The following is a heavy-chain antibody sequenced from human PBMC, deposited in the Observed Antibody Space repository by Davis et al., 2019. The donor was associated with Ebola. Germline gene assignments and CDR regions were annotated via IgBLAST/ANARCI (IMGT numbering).Heavy chain of an antibody. V-gene: IGHV1-69*13. CDR1: GGTFSSYA. CDR3: ARGTDYYDSSGSRDYYYYMDV. D-gene: IGHD3-22*01. Sequence: SVKVSCKASGGTFSSYAISWVRQAPGQGLEWMGGIIPIFGTANYAQKFQGRVTITADESTSTAYMELGSLRSEDTAVYYCARGTDYYDSSGSRDYYYYMDVWGKGTTVTVSS. J-gene: IGHJ6*03. CDR2: IIPIFGTA.